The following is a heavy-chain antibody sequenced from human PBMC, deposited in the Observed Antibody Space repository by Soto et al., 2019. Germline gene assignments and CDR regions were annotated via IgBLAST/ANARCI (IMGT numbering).Heavy chain of an antibody. V-gene: IGHV1-18*01. J-gene: IGHJ6*02. Sequence: ASVKVSCKTSGYTFTNYGISWVRQAPGQGLEWMGGSFNGVTNYAHNVQGRVTMTTDTSTSTAYMELRSLRSDDTAVYYCARDEDCSSTSCYGLYYYYGMDVWGQGTTVTVSS. D-gene: IGHD2-2*01. CDR1: GYTFTNYG. CDR2: SFNGVT. CDR3: ARDEDCSSTSCYGLYYYYGMDV.